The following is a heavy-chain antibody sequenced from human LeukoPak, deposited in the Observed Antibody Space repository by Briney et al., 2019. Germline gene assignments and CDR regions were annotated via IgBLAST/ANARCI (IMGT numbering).Heavy chain of an antibody. Sequence: GGSLRLSCAASGFTFSSYSMNWVRQAPGKGLEWVSSISSSSSYIYYADSVKGRFTISRDNAKNSLYLQMNSLRAEDTAVYYCGRAPPPPRYFDWFTGPESSGSYYYGMDVWGKGTTVTVSS. CDR2: ISSSSSYI. V-gene: IGHV3-21*01. CDR1: GFTFSSYS. J-gene: IGHJ6*04. D-gene: IGHD3-9*01. CDR3: GRAPPPPRYFDWFTGPESSGSYYYGMDV.